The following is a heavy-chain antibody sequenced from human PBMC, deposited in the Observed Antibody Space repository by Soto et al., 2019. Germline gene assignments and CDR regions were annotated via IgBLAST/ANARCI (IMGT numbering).Heavy chain of an antibody. CDR3: ARDGERGYSGYGQVMDV. V-gene: IGHV1-8*01. Sequence: ASVKVSCKASGYTFTSYDINWVRQATGQGLEWMGWMNPNSGNTGYAQKFKGRVTMTRNTSISTAYMQLSSLRSEDTAVYYCARDGERGYSGYGQVMDVWGQGTTVTVSS. CDR1: GYTFTSYD. D-gene: IGHD5-12*01. J-gene: IGHJ6*02. CDR2: MNPNSGNT.